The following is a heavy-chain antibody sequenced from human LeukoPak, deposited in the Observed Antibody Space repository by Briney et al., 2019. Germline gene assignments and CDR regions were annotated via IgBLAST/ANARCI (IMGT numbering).Heavy chain of an antibody. CDR1: GGSISSSTYY. Sequence: SETLSLTCSVSGGSISSSTYYWGWIRQPPGKGLEWIVSIYYSGSTYYNPSLKSRVTISVDTSKNQFSLKLSSVTAADTAVYYCARAQPYSGSYHSFDHWGQGNLVTVSS. D-gene: IGHD1-26*01. CDR3: ARAQPYSGSYHSFDH. CDR2: IYYSGST. J-gene: IGHJ4*02. V-gene: IGHV4-39*01.